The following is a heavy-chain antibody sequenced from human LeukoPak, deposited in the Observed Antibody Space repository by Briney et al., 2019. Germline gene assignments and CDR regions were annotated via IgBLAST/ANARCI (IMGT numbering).Heavy chain of an antibody. CDR1: RGSISTYN. Sequence: SETLSLTCSVSRGSISTYNWSWIRQPPGKGLEWLGYIYSSGLTNYNPSLSGRTAISVDTSKNQVSLKLTSVTAADTAVYYCARRSGEGHTFDYWGQGTLVTVSS. CDR2: IYSSGLT. V-gene: IGHV4-59*08. J-gene: IGHJ4*02. CDR3: ARRSGEGHTFDY. D-gene: IGHD1-26*01.